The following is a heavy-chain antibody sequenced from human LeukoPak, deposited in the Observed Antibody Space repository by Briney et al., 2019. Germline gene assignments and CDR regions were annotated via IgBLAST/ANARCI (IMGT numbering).Heavy chain of an antibody. D-gene: IGHD5/OR15-5a*01. V-gene: IGHV3-23*01. J-gene: IGHJ4*02. CDR3: AKYLVSSVAGLEY. CDR2: ISGNGGAT. Sequence: GGSLRLSCAASGFTFSNYPMSWVRQAPGKGLEWVSYISGNGGATYYADSVKGRFTTSRDNSKITLYLQMNSLRAEDTAVYYCAKYLVSSVAGLEYWGEGDLVSVSS. CDR1: GFTFSNYP.